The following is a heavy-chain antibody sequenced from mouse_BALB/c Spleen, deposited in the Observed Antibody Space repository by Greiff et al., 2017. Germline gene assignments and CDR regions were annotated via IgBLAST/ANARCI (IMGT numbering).Heavy chain of an antibody. V-gene: IGHV1S26*01. CDR1: GYTFTSYT. CDR3: ARSICRYDRYFDV. D-gene: IGHD2-14*01. Sequence: VQLQQSGAELAKPGASVKMSCKASGYTFTSYTMHWVKQRPGQGLEWIGYINPSSGYTNYNQKFKDKATLTADKSSSTAYMQLSSLTSEDSAVYYCARSICRYDRYFDVWGAGTTVTVSA. J-gene: IGHJ1*01. CDR2: INPSSGYT.